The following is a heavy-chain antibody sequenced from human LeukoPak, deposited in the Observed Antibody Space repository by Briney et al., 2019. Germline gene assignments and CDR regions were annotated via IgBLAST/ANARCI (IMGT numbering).Heavy chain of an antibody. V-gene: IGHV1-69*05. D-gene: IGHD5/OR15-5a*01. Sequence: ASVKVSCKASGGTFSSYAISWVRQAPGQGLEWMGRIIPIFGTANYAQKFQGRVTITTDESTSTAYMELSSLRSEDTAVYYCARVSPSKWDIVSYSFDYWGQGTLVTVSS. CDR2: IIPIFGTA. J-gene: IGHJ4*02. CDR1: GGTFSSYA. CDR3: ARVSPSKWDIVSYSFDY.